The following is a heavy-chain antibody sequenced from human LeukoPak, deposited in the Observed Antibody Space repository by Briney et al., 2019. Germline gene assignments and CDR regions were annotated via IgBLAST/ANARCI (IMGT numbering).Heavy chain of an antibody. CDR2: IIPILGIA. Sequence: SVKVSCKASGGTFSSYTISWVRQAPGQGLEWMGRIIPILGIANYAQKFQGRVTITADKSTSTAYMELSGLRSEDTAVYYCARDGYGDYSPRNHYYGMDVWGQGTTVTVSS. D-gene: IGHD4-17*01. V-gene: IGHV1-69*04. CDR1: GGTFSSYT. CDR3: ARDGYGDYSPRNHYYGMDV. J-gene: IGHJ6*02.